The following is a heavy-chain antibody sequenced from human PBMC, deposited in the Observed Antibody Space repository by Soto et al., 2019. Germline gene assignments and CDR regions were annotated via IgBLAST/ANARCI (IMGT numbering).Heavy chain of an antibody. V-gene: IGHV5-51*01. D-gene: IGHD2-15*01. J-gene: IGHJ6*02. CDR2: IYPEDSET. CDR1: GYSFTNYW. CDR3: ARQLPYGGNSYYGMDV. Sequence: PGESLKISCKGSGYSFTNYWIGWVLQIPWKDLEWIGIIYPEDSETRYSPSFQGLVTISVDKSISTAYLQWSGLKASDTAIYYCARQLPYGGNSYYGMDVWGQGTTVTVSS.